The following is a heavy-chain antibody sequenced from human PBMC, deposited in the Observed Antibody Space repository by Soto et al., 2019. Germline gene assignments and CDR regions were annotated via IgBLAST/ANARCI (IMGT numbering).Heavy chain of an antibody. Sequence: GTLSSSVAASGFPPSDYAIPWDRQARGRGLGWVAVISDDASDKYYVDSVKGRFTISRDSSKNKLYLQMNKLRPEDTAVYYCVKVREDLVLLVALEFWGRGTLVTVSS. V-gene: IGHV3-30*18. CDR2: ISDDASDK. CDR1: GFPPSDYA. J-gene: IGHJ4*02. CDR3: VKVREDLVLLVALEF. D-gene: IGHD2-8*01.